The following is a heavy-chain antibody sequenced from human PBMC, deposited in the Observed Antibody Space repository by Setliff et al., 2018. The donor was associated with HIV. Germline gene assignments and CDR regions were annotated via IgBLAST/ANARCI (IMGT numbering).Heavy chain of an antibody. CDR3: ARWLKDIGGVTYDGGGMDG. V-gene: IGHV1-46*01. CDR2: INPSDGST. CDR1: GYTFTSYT. J-gene: IGHJ6*03. D-gene: IGHD2-2*01. Sequence: ASVKVSCKTSGYTFTSYTTHWVRQAPGQGLEWMGLINPSDGSTSYAPNFQDRITMTRDTSTTTGYMELSSLRSDDTAIYYDARWLKDIGGVTYDGGGMDGWGKGTTVTVSS.